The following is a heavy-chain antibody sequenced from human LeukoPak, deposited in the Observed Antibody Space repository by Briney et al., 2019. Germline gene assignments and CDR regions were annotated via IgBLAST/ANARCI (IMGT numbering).Heavy chain of an antibody. CDR3: ARDSTYYYDRSGYYGDYYYYYMDV. D-gene: IGHD3-22*01. V-gene: IGHV3-7*01. CDR1: GFTFSSYW. CDR2: IKQDGSEK. J-gene: IGHJ6*03. Sequence: GGSLRLSCATSGFTFSSYWMSWVRQAPGKGLEWVANIKQDGSEKYYVDSVKGRFTISRDNAKNSLYLQMNSLRAEDTAVYYCARDSTYYYDRSGYYGDYYYYYMDVWGKGTTVTVSS.